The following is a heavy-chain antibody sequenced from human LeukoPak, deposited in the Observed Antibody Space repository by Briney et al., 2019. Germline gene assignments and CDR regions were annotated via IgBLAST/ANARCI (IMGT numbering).Heavy chain of an antibody. V-gene: IGHV3-9*01. D-gene: IGHD6-25*01. CDR1: GFTFDDYA. CDR3: VQDSYAISSSGSSFAY. Sequence: GGSLRLSRAASGFTFDDYAMRWVRQAPGKGLEWVSSITWNSGHVAFADSVRGRFTISRDNAKNSLYLQMNSLRAEDTAFYYCVQDSYAISSSGSSFAYWGQGTLVTVSS. CDR2: ITWNSGHV. J-gene: IGHJ4*02.